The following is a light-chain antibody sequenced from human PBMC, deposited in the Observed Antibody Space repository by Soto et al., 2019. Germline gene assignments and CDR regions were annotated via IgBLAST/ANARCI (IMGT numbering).Light chain of an antibody. CDR3: SSFAGMNNFVV. CDR1: SSDVGKYNY. J-gene: IGLJ2*01. Sequence: QSVLTQPPSASGSPGQSVSISCTGTSSDVGKYNYVSWYQQHPGKAPKLMIFEVNKRPSGVPDRFSGSKSGNTASLTVSGLQAEDEAVYYCSSFAGMNNFVVFGGGTKVTVL. V-gene: IGLV2-8*01. CDR2: EVN.